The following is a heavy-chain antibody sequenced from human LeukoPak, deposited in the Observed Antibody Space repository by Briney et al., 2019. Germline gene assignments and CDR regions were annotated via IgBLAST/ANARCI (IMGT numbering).Heavy chain of an antibody. CDR3: AKDDVGGRYKH. D-gene: IGHD3-16*01. CDR2: ISRSSGTI. V-gene: IGHV3-48*01. J-gene: IGHJ1*01. CDR1: GFTFSSHG. Sequence: PGGSLRLSCAASGFTFSSHGMNWVRQAPGKGLEWVSCISRSSGTIYYTDSVKGRFTISRDNSKNTQSLQINSLRAEGTAVYYCAKDDVGGRYKHWGQGTLVTVSS.